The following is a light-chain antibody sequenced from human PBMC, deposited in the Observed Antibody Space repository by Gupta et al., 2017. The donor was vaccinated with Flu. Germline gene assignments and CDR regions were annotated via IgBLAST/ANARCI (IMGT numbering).Light chain of an antibody. V-gene: IGKV1-8*01. CDR3: QQYYSYPRIT. Sequence: AIRMTQSPSSFSACTGDRVTITCRASQGISSYLAWYQQKPGKAPKLLIYAASTLQSGVPSRFSGSGSGTDFTLTISCLQSEDFATYYCQQYYSYPRITFGQGTRLEIK. J-gene: IGKJ5*01. CDR1: QGISSY. CDR2: AAS.